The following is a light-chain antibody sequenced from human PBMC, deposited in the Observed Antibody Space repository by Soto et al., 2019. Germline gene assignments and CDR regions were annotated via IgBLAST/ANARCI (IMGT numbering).Light chain of an antibody. V-gene: IGKV1-17*03. Sequence: DIQMTQSPSAMSASVGDRVTITCRASQDINNHLAWFQQRPGKVPKRLIYDASSLQTGVPSRFSGSGSGTDFTLTISSLQPEDFATYYCLQHTNFPLTFGQGTRLE. CDR1: QDINNH. CDR2: DAS. J-gene: IGKJ5*01. CDR3: LQHTNFPLT.